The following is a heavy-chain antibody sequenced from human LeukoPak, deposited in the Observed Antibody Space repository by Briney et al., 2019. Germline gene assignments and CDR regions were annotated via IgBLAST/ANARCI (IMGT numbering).Heavy chain of an antibody. CDR2: IYPGDSDT. Sequence: GESLKISCKGSGYSFTSYWIGWVRQTPGKGLEWMGIIYPGDSDTRYSPSFQGQVTISADKSISTAYLQWSSLKASDTAMYYCATVFGYYDSSGYYQEYYFDYWGQGTLVTVSS. J-gene: IGHJ4*02. CDR3: ATVFGYYDSSGYYQEYYFDY. V-gene: IGHV5-51*01. CDR1: GYSFTSYW. D-gene: IGHD3-22*01.